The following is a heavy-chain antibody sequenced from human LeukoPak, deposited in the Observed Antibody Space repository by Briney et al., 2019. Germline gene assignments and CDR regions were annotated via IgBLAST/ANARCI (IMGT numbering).Heavy chain of an antibody. J-gene: IGHJ4*02. CDR3: ARGAYDSTSWYYFDY. V-gene: IGHV4-4*02. Sequence: SETLSLTCAVSGGSISSSNWWSWVRQPPGKGLEWIGEIYHSGNTNYNPSLKSRVTISVDKSKNQFSLELSSVTAADTAVYYCARGAYDSTSWYYFDYWGQGTLVTVSS. CDR2: IYHSGNT. CDR1: GGSISSSNW. D-gene: IGHD6-13*01.